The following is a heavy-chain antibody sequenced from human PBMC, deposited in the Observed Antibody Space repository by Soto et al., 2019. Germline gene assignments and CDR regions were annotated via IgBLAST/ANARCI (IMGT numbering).Heavy chain of an antibody. J-gene: IGHJ4*02. CDR3: VRAFDY. CDR1: GFTFSTYG. V-gene: IGHV3-21*06. CDR2: ISVSTSIM. Sequence: EVQLVESGGGLVKPGGSLRLSCTASGFTFSTYGMHWVRQSPGTGLEWVSSISVSTSIMYYSDSVRGRFTVSRDNSKNSVFLQMSSLRVEDTAVYYCVRAFDYWGQGTLVTVSS.